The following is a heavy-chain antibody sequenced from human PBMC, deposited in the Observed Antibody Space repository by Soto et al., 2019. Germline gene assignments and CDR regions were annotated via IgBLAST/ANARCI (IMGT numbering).Heavy chain of an antibody. D-gene: IGHD2-15*01. J-gene: IGHJ6*02. CDR1: GFTFSSYG. CDR2: ISYDGSNK. CDR3: ARDLRTTLGYRSGGSCSHSDTYYYYYGMDV. Sequence: PGGSLRLSCAASGFTFSSYGMHWVRQAPGKGLEWVAVISYDGSNKYYADSVKGRFTITRDNSKNTLYLQMNSLRVEDTAVYYCARDLRTTLGYRSGGSCSHSDTYYYYYGMDVWGQGTTVTVSS. V-gene: IGHV3-30*03.